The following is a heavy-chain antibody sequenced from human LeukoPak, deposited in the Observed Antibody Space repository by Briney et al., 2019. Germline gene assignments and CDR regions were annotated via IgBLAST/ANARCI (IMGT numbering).Heavy chain of an antibody. CDR3: ARGEASRGYSGYFTFNY. Sequence: GGSLRLSCAASGFIFSDYYMSWLRQTPGKRLEWVSYISSSGSTIYYADSVKGRFTISRDNAKNSLYLQMNSLRAEDTALYYCARGEASRGYSGYFTFNYWGQGTLVTVSS. CDR1: GFIFSDYY. V-gene: IGHV3-11*04. J-gene: IGHJ4*02. CDR2: ISSSGSTI. D-gene: IGHD5-12*01.